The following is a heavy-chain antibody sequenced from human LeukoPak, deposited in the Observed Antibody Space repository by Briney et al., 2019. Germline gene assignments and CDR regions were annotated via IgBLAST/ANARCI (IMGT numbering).Heavy chain of an antibody. CDR2: FDPEDGET. J-gene: IGHJ4*02. CDR3: ATDQLYYYDSRGYP. CDR1: GYTLTELS. V-gene: IGHV1-24*01. Sequence: GASVKVSCKVSGYTLTELSMHWVRQAPGKGLEWMGGFDPEDGETIYAQKFQGRVSMTEDTSTDTAYMELSSLRSEDTAVYYCATDQLYYYDSRGYPWGQGTLVTVSS. D-gene: IGHD3-22*01.